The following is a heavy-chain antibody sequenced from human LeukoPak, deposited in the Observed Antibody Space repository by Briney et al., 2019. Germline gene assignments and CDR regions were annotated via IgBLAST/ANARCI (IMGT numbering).Heavy chain of an antibody. D-gene: IGHD5-12*01. CDR1: GYTFTGYY. CDR3: ARAYVDIVATILDY. J-gene: IGHJ4*02. V-gene: IGHV1-2*02. Sequence: ASVKVSCKASGYTFTGYYMHWVRQAPGQGLEWMGWINPNSGGTNYAQKFQGRVTMTRDTSISTAYMELSRLRSEDTAVYYCARAYVDIVATILDYWGEGTLVTVSS. CDR2: INPNSGGT.